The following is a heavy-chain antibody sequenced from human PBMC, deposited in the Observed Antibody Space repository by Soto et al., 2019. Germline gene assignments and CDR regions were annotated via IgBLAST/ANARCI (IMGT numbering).Heavy chain of an antibody. Sequence: ASVPVSFTASGYTFTSYFMHLVRQAPGQRLEWMGWINAGNGNTQYSQKFQGRVTITRDTSATTAYMALSSLRSEDTAVYYCARDAMRIAVGRGVWNKNALDIRGQGTMVTVSS. CDR1: GYTFTSYF. V-gene: IGHV1-3*01. CDR2: INAGNGNT. D-gene: IGHD6-19*01. J-gene: IGHJ3*02. CDR3: ARDAMRIAVGRGVWNKNALDI.